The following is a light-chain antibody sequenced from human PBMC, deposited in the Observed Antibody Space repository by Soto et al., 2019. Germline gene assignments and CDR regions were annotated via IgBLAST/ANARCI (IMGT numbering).Light chain of an antibody. CDR3: QQYNDEPWT. CDR1: QNIGNW. V-gene: IGKV1-5*01. CDR2: DAS. J-gene: IGKJ1*01. Sequence: DIQMTQYPSTLSASVGDRVTITCRASQNIGNWLAWYQQKPGKTPDLLIYDASSLESGVPLRFSGSGSGTEFTLTISSLQTDDSATYYCQQYNDEPWTFGQGTKVEIK.